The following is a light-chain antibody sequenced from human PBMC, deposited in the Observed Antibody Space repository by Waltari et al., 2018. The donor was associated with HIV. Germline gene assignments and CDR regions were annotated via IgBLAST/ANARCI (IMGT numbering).Light chain of an antibody. CDR2: AAS. CDR1: QSISSY. Sequence: DIQMTQSPSSLSASVGDRVIITCRTSQSISSYLNWYQQKPGKAPNLLIYAASSLQSGVPSRFSGSESGTDFTLTISSLQPEDFATYYCQQSYSNPRTFGPGTKVDIK. V-gene: IGKV1-39*01. J-gene: IGKJ3*01. CDR3: QQSYSNPRT.